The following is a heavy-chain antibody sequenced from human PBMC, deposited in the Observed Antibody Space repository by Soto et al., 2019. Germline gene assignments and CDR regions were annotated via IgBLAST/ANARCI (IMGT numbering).Heavy chain of an antibody. CDR3: AREVVVAATAWFDP. CDR2: IYYSGST. J-gene: IGHJ5*02. V-gene: IGHV4-59*01. D-gene: IGHD2-15*01. CDR1: GGSISSYY. Sequence: SETLSLTCTVSGGSISSYYWSWIRQPPWKGLEWIGYIYYSGSTNYNPSLKSRVTISVDTSKNQFSLKLSSVTAADTAVYYCAREVVVAATAWFDPWGQGTLVTVSS.